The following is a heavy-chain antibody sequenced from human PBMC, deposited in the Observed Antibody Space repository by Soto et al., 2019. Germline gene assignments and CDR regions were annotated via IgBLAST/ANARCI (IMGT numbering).Heavy chain of an antibody. J-gene: IGHJ4*02. V-gene: IGHV3-21*01. CDR1: GFTFSSYS. CDR3: ARDSSNYYDSSGYSYYFDY. D-gene: IGHD3-22*01. Sequence: GGSLRLSCAASGFTFSSYSMNWVRQAPGKGLEWVSSISSSSSYIYYADSVKGRFTISRDNAKNSLYLQMNSLRAEDTAVYYCARDSSNYYDSSGYSYYFDYWGQGTLVTVSS. CDR2: ISSSSSYI.